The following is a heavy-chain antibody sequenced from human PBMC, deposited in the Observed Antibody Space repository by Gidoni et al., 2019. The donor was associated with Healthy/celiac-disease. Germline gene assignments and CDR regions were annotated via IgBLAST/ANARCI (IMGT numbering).Heavy chain of an antibody. Sequence: VQLQASGPGRVKPSVAPSLTCTVSGCSISSYYWSWIRPPPGKGLEGIGYIYYSGSTNYNPSLKSRVTISVDTSKNQFSLKLSSVTAADTAVYYCARKGPVAGPYDAFDIWGQGTMVTVSS. CDR3: ARKGPVAGPYDAFDI. CDR1: GCSISSYY. J-gene: IGHJ3*02. V-gene: IGHV4-59*01. CDR2: IYYSGST. D-gene: IGHD6-19*01.